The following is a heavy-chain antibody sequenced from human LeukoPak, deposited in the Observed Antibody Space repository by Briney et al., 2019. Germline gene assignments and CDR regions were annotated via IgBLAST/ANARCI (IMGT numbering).Heavy chain of an antibody. CDR3: ARARGYYDSGGYYRHDVFDI. CDR2: ISGSGGNT. Sequence: GGSLRLSCTASGFTFSSYAMSWVRQAPGKGLEWVSVISGSGGNTYYADSVKGRFTISRDSSKNTLYLHMNSLRAEDTAVYYCARARGYYDSGGYYRHDVFDIWGQGTMVIVSS. CDR1: GFTFSSYA. D-gene: IGHD3-22*01. V-gene: IGHV3-23*01. J-gene: IGHJ3*02.